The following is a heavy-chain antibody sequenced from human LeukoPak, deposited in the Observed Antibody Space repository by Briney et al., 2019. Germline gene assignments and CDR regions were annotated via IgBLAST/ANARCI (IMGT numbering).Heavy chain of an antibody. CDR1: GLTLSSHS. Sequence: GGSLRLSCGASGLTLSSHSMSWVRQAPGKGLEWVANIKEDGTEKYYVDSVKGRFTISRDNAKNPLYLQMNSLRAEDTAVYYCARGAYSYPYWGQGTLVIVSS. V-gene: IGHV3-7*04. CDR3: ARGAYSYPY. D-gene: IGHD2-15*01. J-gene: IGHJ4*02. CDR2: IKEDGTEK.